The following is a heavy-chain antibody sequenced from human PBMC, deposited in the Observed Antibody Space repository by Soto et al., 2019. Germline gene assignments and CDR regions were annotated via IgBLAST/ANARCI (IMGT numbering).Heavy chain of an antibody. CDR1: GFTFSSYS. CDR3: ARDITAGTTPHYFDY. CDR2: ISSSSSYT. Sequence: GGSLRLSCAASGFTFSSYSMNWVRQAPGKGLEWVSSISSSSSYTYYADSVKGRFTISRDNAKNSLYLQMTSLRAEDTAVYYCARDITAGTTPHYFDYWGQGTLVTVSS. D-gene: IGHD1-1*01. V-gene: IGHV3-21*01. J-gene: IGHJ4*02.